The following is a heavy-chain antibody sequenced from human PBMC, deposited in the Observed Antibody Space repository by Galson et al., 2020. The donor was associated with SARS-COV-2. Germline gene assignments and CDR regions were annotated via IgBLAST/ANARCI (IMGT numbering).Heavy chain of an antibody. J-gene: IGHJ6*03. CDR2: INIGGNT. CDR3: ARGHRGVVPSPVLGLGPYYSYYYMDV. V-gene: IGHV4-34*01. D-gene: IGHD3-10*01. CDR1: GGSFSGYS. Sequence: SETLSLTCAAYGGSFSGYSWTWIRQPPGKGLEWIGEINIGGNTNYNPSLRSRVTVSVDTSNNQSSLNLRSVTAADTALYYCARGHRGVVPSPVLGLGPYYSYYYMDVWDKGTTVTVSS.